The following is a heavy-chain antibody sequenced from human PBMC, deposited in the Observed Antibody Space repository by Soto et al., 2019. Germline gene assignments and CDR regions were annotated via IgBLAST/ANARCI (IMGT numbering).Heavy chain of an antibody. CDR1: GYNFPNYW. J-gene: IGHJ1*01. CDR2: IYPGDSEI. Sequence: PGESLKISCKASGYNFPNYWIGWVRQMPGKGLEWMGSIYPGDSEIRYSPSFQGQVSISADKSVSVAYLQWSSLKASDTAMYYCARVSTVTTRHLQYWGQGTLVTVSS. CDR3: ARVSTVTTRHLQY. D-gene: IGHD4-17*01. V-gene: IGHV5-51*01.